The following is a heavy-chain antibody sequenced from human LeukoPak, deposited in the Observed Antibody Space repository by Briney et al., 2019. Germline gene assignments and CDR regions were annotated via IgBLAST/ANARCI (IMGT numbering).Heavy chain of an antibody. D-gene: IGHD2-15*01. J-gene: IGHJ4*02. CDR1: GGSISSNNYY. Sequence: SETRSLTCTVSGGSISSNNYYCGGSRQAPGEGLGWIGSFYYSGSTYYNPSLQSRVTISVDTSKNQPSLKLSSVTAADTAVFYCARFTYCSGGSCLSFDYWGQGTLVTVSS. CDR2: FYYSGST. V-gene: IGHV4-39*01. CDR3: ARFTYCSGGSCLSFDY.